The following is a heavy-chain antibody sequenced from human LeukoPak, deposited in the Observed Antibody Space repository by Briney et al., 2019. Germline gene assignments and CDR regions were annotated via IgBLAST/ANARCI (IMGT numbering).Heavy chain of an antibody. V-gene: IGHV3-30*04. D-gene: IGHD6-13*01. CDR1: GFTFSSYA. CDR2: ISYDGSNK. Sequence: PGGSLRLSCAASGFTFSSYAMHWVRQAPGKGLEWVAVISYDGSNKYYADSVKGRFTISRDNSENTLYLQMNSLRAEDTAVYYCARGVRAALTDWGQGTLVTVSS. CDR3: ARGVRAALTD. J-gene: IGHJ4*02.